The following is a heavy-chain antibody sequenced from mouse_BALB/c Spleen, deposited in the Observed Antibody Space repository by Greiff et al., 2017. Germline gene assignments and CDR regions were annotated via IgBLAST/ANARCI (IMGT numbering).Heavy chain of an antibody. D-gene: IGHD2-10*02. J-gene: IGHJ4*01. Sequence: EVKVVESGGGLVQPGGSRKLSCAASGFTFSSFGMHWVRQAPEKGLEWVAYISSGSSTIYYADTVKGRFTISRDNPKNTLFLQMTSLRSEDTAMYYCARSLDAMDYWGQGTSVTVSS. V-gene: IGHV5-17*02. CDR3: ARSLDAMDY. CDR1: GFTFSSFG. CDR2: ISSGSSTI.